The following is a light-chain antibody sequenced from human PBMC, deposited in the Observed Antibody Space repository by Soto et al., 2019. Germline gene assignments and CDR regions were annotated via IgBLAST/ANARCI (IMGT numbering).Light chain of an antibody. V-gene: IGKV1-5*01. CDR2: AAS. CDR1: ENIFKF. CDR3: QHYHSQSIT. J-gene: IGKJ4*01. Sequence: DILLIQSPATLSASVGDRITITCRASENIFKFLAWYQQRSGSAPNLLIYAASDLERGVPSRFSGSGSGTEFTLPIDNLQPNGSATYFCQHYHSQSITFGGGTQVDVK.